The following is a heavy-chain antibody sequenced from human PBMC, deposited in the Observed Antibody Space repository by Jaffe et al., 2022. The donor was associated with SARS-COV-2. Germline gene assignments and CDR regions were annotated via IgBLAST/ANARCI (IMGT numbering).Heavy chain of an antibody. CDR2: LSYDGSVQ. D-gene: IGHD2-2*01. CDR3: AKGSTKVDY. CDR1: GITFKDYG. Sequence: QVHLVESGGGVVQPGMSLRLSCAASGITFKDYGMHWVRQAPGRGLEWVAFLSYDGSVQHYGDSVKGRFTISRDNLKNTLFLQMNSLRADDTAVYYCAKGSTKVDYWGQGTLVTVSS. J-gene: IGHJ4*02. V-gene: IGHV3-30*18.